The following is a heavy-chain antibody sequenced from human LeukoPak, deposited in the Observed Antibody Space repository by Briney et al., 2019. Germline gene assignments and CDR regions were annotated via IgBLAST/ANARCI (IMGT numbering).Heavy chain of an antibody. CDR1: GYSISSGYY. D-gene: IGHD3-10*01. CDR3: ARDSGTTGEVKFDP. J-gene: IGHJ5*02. V-gene: IGHV4-38-2*02. Sequence: PSETLSLTCTVSGYSISSGYYWGWIRQPPGKGLEWIGYIYYSGSTNYNPSLKSRVTISVDTSKNQFSLKLSSVTAADTAVYYCARDSGTTGEVKFDPWGQGTLVTVSS. CDR2: IYYSGST.